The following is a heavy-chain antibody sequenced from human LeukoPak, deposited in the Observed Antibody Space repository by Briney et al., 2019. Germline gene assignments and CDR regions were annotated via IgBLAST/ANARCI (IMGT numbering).Heavy chain of an antibody. CDR1: GYTFTGYY. CDR2: LNPNSGGT. Sequence: GASVKVSCKASGYTFTGYYMHWVRQAPGQGLEWMGWLNPNSGGTNYAQKFQGRVTMTRDTSISTAYMELSRLRSDDTAVYYCARDVRAFTMVRGVIGYWGQGTLVTVSS. CDR3: ARDVRAFTMVRGVIGY. D-gene: IGHD3-10*01. J-gene: IGHJ4*02. V-gene: IGHV1-2*02.